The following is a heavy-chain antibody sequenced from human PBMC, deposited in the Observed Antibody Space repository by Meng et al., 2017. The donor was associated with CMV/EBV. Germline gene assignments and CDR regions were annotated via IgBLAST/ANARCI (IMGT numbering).Heavy chain of an antibody. V-gene: IGHV1-69*05. CDR3: ARSLYSSSPHFDY. J-gene: IGHJ4*02. CDR1: GGNFSSYA. D-gene: IGHD6-6*01. CDR2: IIPIFGTA. Sequence: KDSGGNFSSYAISWVRQDPGQGLEWMGGIIPIFGTANYAQKFQGRVTITTDESTSTAYMELSSLRSEDTAVYYCARSLYSSSPHFDYWGQGTLVTVSS.